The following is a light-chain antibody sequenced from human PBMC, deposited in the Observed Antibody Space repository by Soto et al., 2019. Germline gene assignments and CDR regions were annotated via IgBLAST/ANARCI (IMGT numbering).Light chain of an antibody. V-gene: IGKV3-15*01. CDR2: DAS. CDR3: QQYHNWPIT. CDR1: QSVSSN. J-gene: IGKJ5*01. Sequence: EIVMPQPPATLSVSPGERATLSCMASQSVSSNLAWHQQKPGQAPRILMYDASTRATGIPARFSGSGSGTEFTLTISSLQSEDFAVYYCQQYHNWPITFGQGTRLEIK.